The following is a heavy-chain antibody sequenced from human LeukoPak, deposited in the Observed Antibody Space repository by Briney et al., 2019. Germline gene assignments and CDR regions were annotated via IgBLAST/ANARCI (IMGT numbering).Heavy chain of an antibody. D-gene: IGHD4-17*01. Sequence: PGGSLRLSCAASGFTFSSYSMNWVRQAPGKGLEWVSYISSSSSTIYYADSVKGRFTISRDNAKNSLYLQMNSLRAEDTAVYYCARGEEDYGDYLAIDYWGQGTLVTVSS. CDR2: ISSSSSTI. CDR3: ARGEEDYGDYLAIDY. J-gene: IGHJ4*02. V-gene: IGHV3-48*04. CDR1: GFTFSSYS.